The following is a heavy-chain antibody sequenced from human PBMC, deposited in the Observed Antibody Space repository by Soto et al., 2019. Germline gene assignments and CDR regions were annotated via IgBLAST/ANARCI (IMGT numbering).Heavy chain of an antibody. Sequence: SETLSLTCTVSGGSISSSSYYWGWIRQPPGKGLEWIGSIYYSGSTYYNPSLKSRVTISVDTSKNQFSLKLSSVTAADTAVYYCARHSGYSSSIILDYWGQGTLVTVSS. V-gene: IGHV4-39*01. D-gene: IGHD6-6*01. CDR1: GGSISSSSYY. CDR3: ARHSGYSSSIILDY. CDR2: IYYSGST. J-gene: IGHJ4*02.